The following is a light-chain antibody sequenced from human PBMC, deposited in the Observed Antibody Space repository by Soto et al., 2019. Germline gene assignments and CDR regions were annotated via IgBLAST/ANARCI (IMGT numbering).Light chain of an antibody. J-gene: IGLJ7*01. V-gene: IGLV2-14*01. CDR3: SSYTSSSAPSAV. Sequence: QSALTQPASVSGAPGQSITLSCTGTSSDVGGYNYVSWYQQHPGKAPKLMIYDVSNRPSGVSNRFSGSKSGNTASLTISGLQAEDEADYCCSSYTSSSAPSAVFGGGTQLTVL. CDR1: SSDVGGYNY. CDR2: DVS.